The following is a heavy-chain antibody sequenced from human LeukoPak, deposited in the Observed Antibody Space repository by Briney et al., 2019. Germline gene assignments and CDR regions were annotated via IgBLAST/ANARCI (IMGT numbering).Heavy chain of an antibody. D-gene: IGHD4-17*01. CDR3: ARVAVTKSY. V-gene: IGHV3-21*01. Sequence: GGSLRLSCAGSGFTFSSYSMNWVRQAPGKGLEWVSSISSSSSYIYYADSVKGRLTIPRHNAKNSLYLQMNSLRAEDTAVYYCARVAVTKSYWGQGTLVTVSS. CDR1: GFTFSSYS. J-gene: IGHJ4*02. CDR2: ISSSSSYI.